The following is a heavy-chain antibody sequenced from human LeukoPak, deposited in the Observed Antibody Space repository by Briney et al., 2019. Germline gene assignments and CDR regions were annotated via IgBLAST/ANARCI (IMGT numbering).Heavy chain of an antibody. CDR1: GGSISSGSHY. CDR3: ARLSFTSGSNYNLYFDY. D-gene: IGHD3-10*01. J-gene: IGHJ4*02. CDR2: IYYSGNS. V-gene: IGHV4-39*01. Sequence: SETLSLTCTVSGGSISSGSHYWGWIRQPPGKGLEWIWNIYYSGNSYYNPSLKSRLTISVDTSRNQFSLRLSSVTAADTAVYFCARLSFTSGSNYNLYFDYCGQGTLVTVSS.